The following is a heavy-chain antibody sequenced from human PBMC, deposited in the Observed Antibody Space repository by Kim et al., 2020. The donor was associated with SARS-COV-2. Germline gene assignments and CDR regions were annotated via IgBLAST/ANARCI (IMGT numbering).Heavy chain of an antibody. CDR1: GFTFSSYE. CDR3: ARVQSADYGDYEAPNYYYGMDV. J-gene: IGHJ6*02. Sequence: GGSLRLSCAASGFTFSSYEMNWVRQAPGKGLEWVSYISSSGSTIYYADSVKGRFTISRDNAKNSLYLQMNSLRAEDTAVYYCARVQSADYGDYEAPNYYYGMDVWGQGTTVTVSS. D-gene: IGHD4-17*01. V-gene: IGHV3-48*03. CDR2: ISSSGSTI.